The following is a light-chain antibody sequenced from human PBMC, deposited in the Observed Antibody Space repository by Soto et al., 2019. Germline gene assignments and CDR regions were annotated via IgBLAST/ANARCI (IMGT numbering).Light chain of an antibody. J-gene: IGKJ1*01. Sequence: DIQMTQSPSTLSASVGDRGTITFRASQSISSWLAWYQQKPGKAPKLLIYKASSLESGVPSRFSGSGSGTEFTLTISSLQPDDFATYYCQQYNSYPWTFGQGTKVDI. CDR3: QQYNSYPWT. V-gene: IGKV1-5*03. CDR1: QSISSW. CDR2: KAS.